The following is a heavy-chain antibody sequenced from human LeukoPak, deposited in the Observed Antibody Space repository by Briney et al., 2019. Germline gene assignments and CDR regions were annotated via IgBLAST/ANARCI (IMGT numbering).Heavy chain of an antibody. CDR2: ISGSGGST. Sequence: PGGSLRLSCAASGFTFSSYAMSWVRQAPGKGLEWVSAISGSGGSTYYADSVKGRFTISRDNSKNTLYLQMNSLRAEDTAVYYCAKGPPRSTVTDDAFDIWGQGTMVTVSS. CDR3: AKGPPRSTVTDDAFDI. CDR1: GFTFSSYA. V-gene: IGHV3-23*01. J-gene: IGHJ3*02. D-gene: IGHD4-17*01.